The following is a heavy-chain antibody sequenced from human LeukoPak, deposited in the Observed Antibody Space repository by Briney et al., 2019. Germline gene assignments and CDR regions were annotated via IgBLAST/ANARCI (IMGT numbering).Heavy chain of an antibody. D-gene: IGHD3-3*01. V-gene: IGHV3-23*01. CDR2: ISGSGGTT. Sequence: GGSPRLSCAASGFTFSSYSMTWVRQAPGKGLEWVSAISGSGGTTYYADSVKGRFTISRDNSKNTLHLQMNSLRAEDTAVYYCAKRTTYYDFPWGQGTLVTVSS. J-gene: IGHJ5*02. CDR1: GFTFSSYS. CDR3: AKRTTYYDFP.